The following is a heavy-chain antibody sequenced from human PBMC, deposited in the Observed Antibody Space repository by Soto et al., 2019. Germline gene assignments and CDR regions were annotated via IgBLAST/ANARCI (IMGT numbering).Heavy chain of an antibody. CDR2: ISGTGRVT. J-gene: IGHJ1*01. Sequence: EVHLLESGGGLVQPGGSLKISCAVSGFTFSSYAMSWVRQAPGKGLGWVSGISGTGRVTNYAESVKGRFTISRDNPKNTLYLEMKSLRAEDTAVYYCAKDVHYDIVTGIEYFDHWGQGTLVTVSS. CDR1: GFTFSSYA. D-gene: IGHD3-9*01. CDR3: AKDVHYDIVTGIEYFDH. V-gene: IGHV3-23*01.